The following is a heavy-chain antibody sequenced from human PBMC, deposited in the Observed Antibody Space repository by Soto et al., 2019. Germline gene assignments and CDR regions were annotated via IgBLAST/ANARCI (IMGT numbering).Heavy chain of an antibody. CDR3: ARSRNGAVPDSINF. Sequence: GGSLRLSCAASGFSFSRYAMHWVRRAPGEGLEWVAVISRDGSSIYYGDSVKGRFTVSRDNSNNTLFLSMTSLRPDDTAVFYCARSRNGAVPDSINFWGQGTLVTVSS. J-gene: IGHJ4*02. CDR2: ISRDGSSI. V-gene: IGHV3-30-3*01. D-gene: IGHD2-8*01. CDR1: GFSFSRYA.